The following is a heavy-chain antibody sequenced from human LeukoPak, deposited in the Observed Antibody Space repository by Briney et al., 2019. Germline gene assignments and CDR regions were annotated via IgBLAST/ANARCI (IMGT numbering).Heavy chain of an antibody. Sequence: PGRSLRLSCAASGFTFSNYGMHWVRQAPGKGLEWVAFISYDGIMAFISFDGSNRHYVDSAKGRFTISRDNSKNTLYLQMNSLRAEDTAVYYSSLEGSSWYRYFQHWGQGTLVTVSS. CDR3: SLEGSSWYRYFQH. V-gene: IGHV3-30*03. D-gene: IGHD6-13*01. J-gene: IGHJ1*01. CDR1: GFTFSNYG. CDR2: ISYDGIMAFISFDGSNR.